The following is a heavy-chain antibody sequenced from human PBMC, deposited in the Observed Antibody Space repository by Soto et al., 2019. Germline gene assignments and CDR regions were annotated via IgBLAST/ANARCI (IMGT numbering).Heavy chain of an antibody. Sequence: QITLKEAGPTLVQPTQPLTLTCTFSWFSLNTSAVGVGWIRQPPVKALEWLALVYWDDDKLYSPSLKSRLTLTKDTSKNQVVLTMTNMDPVDTATYFCSPVLGYWSSVPCYHSVDYMDVWGKGTTVTVSS. CDR3: SPVLGYWSSVPCYHSVDYMDV. CDR1: WFSLNTSAVG. D-gene: IGHD2-2*01. CDR2: VYWDDDK. J-gene: IGHJ6*03. V-gene: IGHV2-5*02.